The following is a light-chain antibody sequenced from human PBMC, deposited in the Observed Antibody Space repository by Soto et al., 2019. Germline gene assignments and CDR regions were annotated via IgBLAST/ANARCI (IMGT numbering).Light chain of an antibody. CDR3: QQYNNWPPQIT. CDR1: QTITRN. J-gene: IGKJ5*01. CDR2: GAS. Sequence: IVLTQSPATLSLSPGERATLSCRASQTITRNLAWSQQNPGQAPRLLIHGASTRATGIPARFSGSGSGTEFTLTISSLQSEDFAVYYCQQYNNWPPQITFGQGTRLEIK. V-gene: IGKV3-15*01.